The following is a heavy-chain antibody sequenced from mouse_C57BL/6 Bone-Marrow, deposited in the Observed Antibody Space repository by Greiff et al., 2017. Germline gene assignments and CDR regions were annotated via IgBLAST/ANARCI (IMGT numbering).Heavy chain of an antibody. D-gene: IGHD2-2*01. Sequence: VQLKESGPELVKPGASVKIPCKASGYTFTDYNMDWVKQSHGKSLEWIGDINPNNGGTIYNQKFKGKATLTGDKSSSTAYMELRSLTSEDTAVYYCARGYGYFYFDYWGQGTTLTVSS. J-gene: IGHJ2*01. CDR1: GYTFTDYN. CDR3: ARGYGYFYFDY. CDR2: INPNNGGT. V-gene: IGHV1-18*01.